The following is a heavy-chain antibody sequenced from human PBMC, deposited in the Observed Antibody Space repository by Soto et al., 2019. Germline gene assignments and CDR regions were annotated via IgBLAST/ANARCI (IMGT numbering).Heavy chain of an antibody. J-gene: IGHJ5*02. D-gene: IGHD6-19*01. Sequence: GGSLRLSCAATGLTFNTYNMNWVRQAPGKGLEWVSSISSSSAYIYYADSVKGRFTISRDNAKNLLFLQMNSLRAEDTAVYYCASDGGSGLSWFDPWGQGTQVPVSS. CDR2: ISSSSAYI. CDR1: GLTFNTYN. CDR3: ASDGGSGLSWFDP. V-gene: IGHV3-21*01.